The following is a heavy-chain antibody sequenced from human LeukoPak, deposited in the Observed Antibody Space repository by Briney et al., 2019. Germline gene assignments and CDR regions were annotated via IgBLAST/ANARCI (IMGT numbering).Heavy chain of an antibody. CDR2: INPSGGST. CDR1: GHTFSNNY. Sequence: ASVKVSFKASGHTFSNNYIHWVRQAPGQGLEWMGIINPSGGSTSYAQKLQGRITMTRDTSTSTLYMEVSSLRSEDTAVYYCTRDRGYDYFFDYWGQGTLVTVSS. CDR3: TRDRGYDYFFDY. D-gene: IGHD5-12*01. J-gene: IGHJ4*02. V-gene: IGHV1-46*01.